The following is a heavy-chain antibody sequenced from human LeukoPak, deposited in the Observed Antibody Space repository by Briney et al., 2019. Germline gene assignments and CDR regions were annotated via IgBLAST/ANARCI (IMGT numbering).Heavy chain of an antibody. CDR2: ITPDGSDR. V-gene: IGHV3-7*01. J-gene: IGHJ4*02. CDR3: VPGGLAVSGIDY. Sequence: GGSLRLSCAASGFTVSSNYMSWVRQAPGKGLEWVANITPDGSDRYYVDSLKGRVTISRDNTKSSLYLQLNSLRAEDTAVYYCVPGGLAVSGIDYWGQGALVTVSS. CDR1: GFTVSSNY. D-gene: IGHD6-19*01.